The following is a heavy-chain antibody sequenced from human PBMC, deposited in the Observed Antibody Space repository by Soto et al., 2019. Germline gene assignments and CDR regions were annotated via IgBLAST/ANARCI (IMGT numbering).Heavy chain of an antibody. Sequence: SETLSLTCTVSGGSISSYYWSWIRQPPGKGLEWIGYIYYSGSTNYNPSLKSRVTISVDTSKNQFSLKLSSVTAADTAVYYCTGGKVTTGSLDYWGQGTLVTVYS. CDR1: GGSISSYY. CDR2: IYYSGST. J-gene: IGHJ4*02. D-gene: IGHD4-4*01. V-gene: IGHV4-59*01. CDR3: TGGKVTTGSLDY.